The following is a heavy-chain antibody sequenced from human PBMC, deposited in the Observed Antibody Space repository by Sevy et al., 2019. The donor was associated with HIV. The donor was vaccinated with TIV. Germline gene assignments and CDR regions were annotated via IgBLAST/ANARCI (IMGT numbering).Heavy chain of an antibody. J-gene: IGHJ6*02. CDR3: TRKGIAAAVPPIGYYYYYGMDV. Sequence: GESLKISCAASGFTFSNAWMSWVRQAPGKGLEWVGRIKSKTDGGTTDYAAPVKGRFTISRDDSKNTLYLQMNSLKTEDTAVYYCTRKGIAAAVPPIGYYYYYGMDVWGQGTTVTVSS. V-gene: IGHV3-15*01. CDR2: IKSKTDGGTT. D-gene: IGHD6-13*01. CDR1: GFTFSNAW.